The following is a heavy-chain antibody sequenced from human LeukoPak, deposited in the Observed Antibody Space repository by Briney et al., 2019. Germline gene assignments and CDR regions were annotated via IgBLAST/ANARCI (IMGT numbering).Heavy chain of an antibody. V-gene: IGHV1-69*13. Sequence: SVKVSCKTSGGTFSSYAISWVRQAPGQGLEWMGGIIPIFGTANYAQKFQGRVTITADESTSTAYMELSSLRSEDTAVYYCARDRRVGATHNWFDPWGQGTLVTVSS. CDR1: GGTFSSYA. CDR2: IIPIFGTA. D-gene: IGHD1-26*01. J-gene: IGHJ5*02. CDR3: ARDRRVGATHNWFDP.